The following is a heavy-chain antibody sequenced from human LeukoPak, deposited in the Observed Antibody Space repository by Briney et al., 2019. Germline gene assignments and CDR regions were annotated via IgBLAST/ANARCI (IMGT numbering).Heavy chain of an antibody. J-gene: IGHJ4*02. CDR3: AKDRRPPPTIFGVILLFDY. D-gene: IGHD3-3*01. CDR1: GFTFSSYA. CDR2: ISYDGSNK. V-gene: IGHV3-30-3*01. Sequence: GGSLRLSCAASGFTFSSYAMHWVRQAPGKGLEWVAVISYDGSNKYYADSVKGRFTISRDNSKNTLYLQMNSLRAEDTAVYYCAKDRRPPPTIFGVILLFDYWGQGTLVTVSS.